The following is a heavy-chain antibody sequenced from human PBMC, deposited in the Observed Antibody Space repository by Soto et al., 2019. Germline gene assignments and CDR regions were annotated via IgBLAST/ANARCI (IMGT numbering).Heavy chain of an antibody. D-gene: IGHD5-18*01. CDR1: GYTFTSYA. Sequence: ASVKVSCKASGYTFTSYAMHWVRQAPGQRLEWMGWINAGNGNTKYSQKFQGRVTITRDTSASTAYMELSSLRSEDTAVYYCARGYSYGYWFDPWGQGTLVTAPQ. J-gene: IGHJ5*02. CDR2: INAGNGNT. CDR3: ARGYSYGYWFDP. V-gene: IGHV1-3*01.